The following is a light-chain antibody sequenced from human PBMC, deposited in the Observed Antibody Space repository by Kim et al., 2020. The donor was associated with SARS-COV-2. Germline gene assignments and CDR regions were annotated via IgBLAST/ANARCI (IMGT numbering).Light chain of an antibody. V-gene: IGKV3-20*01. CDR2: GAS. CDR3: QQYGRSWT. Sequence: LSPGERAPLSCRASQSVSSGYLAWYQQKPGQAPRLLIYGASSRATGIPDRFSGSGSGTDFILTISRLEPEDFAVYYCQQYGRSWTFGQGTKVDIK. J-gene: IGKJ1*01. CDR1: QSVSSGY.